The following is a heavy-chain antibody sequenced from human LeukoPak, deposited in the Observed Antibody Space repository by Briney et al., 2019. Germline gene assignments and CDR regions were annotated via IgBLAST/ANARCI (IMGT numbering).Heavy chain of an antibody. V-gene: IGHV4-34*01. J-gene: IGHJ4*02. Sequence: PSETLSLTCAVYGGSFSGYYWSWIRQPPGKGLEWIGEINHSGSTNYNPSLKSRVTISVDTSKNQFSLKLSSVTAADTAVYYCARDHKTVFTYDILTGYYYFDYWGQGTLVTVSS. CDR2: INHSGST. CDR3: ARDHKTVFTYDILTGYYYFDY. CDR1: GGSFSGYY. D-gene: IGHD3-9*01.